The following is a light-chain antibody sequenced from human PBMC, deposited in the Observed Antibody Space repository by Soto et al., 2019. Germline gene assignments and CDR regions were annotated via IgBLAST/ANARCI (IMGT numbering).Light chain of an antibody. J-gene: IGKJ4*01. CDR2: WAS. Sequence: DIVMTQSPDSLAVSLGERATINCKSSQSVLYSSSNKNYLAWYQQKPGQPPKLLIYWASTRESGVPDRFSGSGSVTDFTLTISSLQAEDVAVYYCQQYYSTPRTFGGGTKVEIK. CDR3: QQYYSTPRT. CDR1: QSVLYSSSNKNY. V-gene: IGKV4-1*01.